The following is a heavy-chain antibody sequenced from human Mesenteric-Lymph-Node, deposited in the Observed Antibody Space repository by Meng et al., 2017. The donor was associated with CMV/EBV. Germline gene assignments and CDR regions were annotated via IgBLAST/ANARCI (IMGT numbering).Heavy chain of an antibody. Sequence: SCAASEFTLSNAWMSWVRQAPGKGLEWVGRIKRKTEGGTTDSAAPVKGRFTISRDDSKNTLYLQMNSLKTEDTAVYYCTSAYGSGDNNWGQGTLVTVSS. J-gene: IGHJ4*02. CDR2: IKRKTEGGTT. D-gene: IGHD3-10*01. CDR3: TSAYGSGDNN. V-gene: IGHV3-15*01. CDR1: EFTLSNAW.